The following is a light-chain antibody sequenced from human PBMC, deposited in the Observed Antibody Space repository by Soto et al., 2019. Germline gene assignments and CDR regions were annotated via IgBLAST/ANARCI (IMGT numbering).Light chain of an antibody. CDR2: GAK. Sequence: DIQMTHSPSFLTASVGVRVTITCRASQAISNYLNWYQQKPGKAPNLLIFGAKTLQSGVPSRFSVSGYGTDSTLTITTLQTEDVGIYWCQQCHAAPLTVGQGTRLDI. CDR3: QQCHAAPLT. J-gene: IGKJ5*01. V-gene: IGKV1-39*01. CDR1: QAISNY.